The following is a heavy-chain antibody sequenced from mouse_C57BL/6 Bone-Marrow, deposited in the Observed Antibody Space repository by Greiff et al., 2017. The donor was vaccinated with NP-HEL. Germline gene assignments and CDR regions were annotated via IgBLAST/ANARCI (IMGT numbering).Heavy chain of an antibody. CDR3: ARSGSSSYWYFDV. Sequence: QVQLQQPGAELVKPGASVKLSCKASGYTFTSYWMQWVKQRPGQGLEWIGEIDPSDSYTNYNQKFKGKATLTVDTSSSTAYMQLSSLTTEDSAVYYCARSGSSSYWYFDVWGTGTTVTVSS. J-gene: IGHJ1*03. V-gene: IGHV1-50*01. CDR2: IDPSDSYT. CDR1: GYTFTSYW. D-gene: IGHD1-1*01.